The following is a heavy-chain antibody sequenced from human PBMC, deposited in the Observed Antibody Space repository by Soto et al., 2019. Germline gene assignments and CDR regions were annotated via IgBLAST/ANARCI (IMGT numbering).Heavy chain of an antibody. V-gene: IGHV3-9*01. CDR1: GFTFDDYA. Sequence: DVQLVESGGGLVQPGRSLRLSCAASGFTFDDYAMHWVRQAPGKGLEWVSGISWNSGSIGYADSVKGRFTISRDNAKNSLYLQMNSLRAEDTALYYCAKASLREASGFDYWGQGTLVTVSS. CDR2: ISWNSGSI. D-gene: IGHD1-26*01. CDR3: AKASLREASGFDY. J-gene: IGHJ4*02.